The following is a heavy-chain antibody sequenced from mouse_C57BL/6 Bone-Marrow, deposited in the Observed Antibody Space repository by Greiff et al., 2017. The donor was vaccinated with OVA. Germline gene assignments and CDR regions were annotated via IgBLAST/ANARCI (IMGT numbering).Heavy chain of an antibody. J-gene: IGHJ4*01. CDR1: GYTFTDYE. CDR3: KNDGYWEMDY. Sequence: VQLQQSGAELVRPGASVTLSCKASGYTFTDYEMHWVKQTPVHGLEWIGAIDPESGGTSYNQKFKGKAILTADKSSSTAYMSLRSLTSEDSAVYCCKNDGYWEMDYWGQGTSVTVSS. V-gene: IGHV1-15*01. CDR2: IDPESGGT. D-gene: IGHD2-3*01.